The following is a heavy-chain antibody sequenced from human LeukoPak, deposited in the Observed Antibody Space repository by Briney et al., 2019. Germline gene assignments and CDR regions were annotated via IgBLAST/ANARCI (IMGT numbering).Heavy chain of an antibody. Sequence: GGPLRLSCAASGFTFSNYWMTWVRQVPGKGLEWVATIKQDGGERHYVDSVEGRFTISRDNGKTSVYLQMNSLGADDTAVYYCARSRAAVVMGELIPSFYYGMDVWGQGTTVTVSS. D-gene: IGHD3-16*01. CDR1: GFTFSNYW. CDR2: IKQDGGER. CDR3: ARSRAAVVMGELIPSFYYGMDV. V-gene: IGHV3-7*03. J-gene: IGHJ6*02.